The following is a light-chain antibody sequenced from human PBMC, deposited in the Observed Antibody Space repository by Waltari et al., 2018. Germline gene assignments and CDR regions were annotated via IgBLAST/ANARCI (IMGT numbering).Light chain of an antibody. Sequence: QSALTQPASVSGSPGQSITLSCAGTLSDIEPYHCVSWYQQHPGKAPKLIIYEGTKRPSGVSGRFSGSTSGDTASLTISGLLAEDEADYYCCSCTYSSTFVFGGGTKLSVL. V-gene: IGLV2-23*03. CDR1: LSDIEPYHC. J-gene: IGLJ2*01. CDR2: EGT. CDR3: CSCTYSSTFV.